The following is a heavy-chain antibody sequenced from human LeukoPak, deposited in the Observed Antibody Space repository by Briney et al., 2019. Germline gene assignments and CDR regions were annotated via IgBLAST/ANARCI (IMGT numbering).Heavy chain of an antibody. CDR2: TYYRSKWYN. V-gene: IGHV6-1*01. CDR3: ARGPPLRDILTGYYKRHAQKFDY. J-gene: IGHJ4*02. CDR1: GDSVSSNSAA. Sequence: SQTLSLTCAISGDSVSSNSAAWNWIRQSPSRGLEWLGRTYYRSKWYNDYAVSVKSRITINPDTSKNQFSLKLSSVTAADTAVYYCARGPPLRDILTGYYKRHAQKFDYWGQGTLVTVSS. D-gene: IGHD3-9*01.